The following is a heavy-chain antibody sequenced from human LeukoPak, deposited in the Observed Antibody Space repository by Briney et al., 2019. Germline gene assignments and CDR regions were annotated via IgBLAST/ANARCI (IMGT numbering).Heavy chain of an antibody. D-gene: IGHD6-19*01. V-gene: IGHV4-39*02. J-gene: IGHJ4*01. CDR1: GASIRNTSIFY. Sequence: SETLSLTCSVSGASIRNTSIFYWGWIRQPPGKGLEWIGSIYYSGHTYHNPSLNSRVTISVDTSRNLFSLRMTSVPATDPAIYYCAASTVVAGPFDSWGQEPWSPSPQ. CDR2: IYYSGHT. CDR3: AASTVVAGPFDS.